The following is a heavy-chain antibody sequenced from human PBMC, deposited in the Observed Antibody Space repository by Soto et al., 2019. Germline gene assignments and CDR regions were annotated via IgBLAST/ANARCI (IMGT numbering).Heavy chain of an antibody. Sequence: GGSLRLSCAASGFTFSSYGMHWVRQAPGKGLEWVAVISYDGSNKYYADSVKGRFTISRDNSKNTLYLQMNSLRAEDTAVYYCAKDAARVGATPYYYYYGMDVWGQGTTVTVSS. V-gene: IGHV3-30*18. CDR1: GFTFSSYG. J-gene: IGHJ6*02. CDR3: AKDAARVGATPYYYYYGMDV. D-gene: IGHD1-26*01. CDR2: ISYDGSNK.